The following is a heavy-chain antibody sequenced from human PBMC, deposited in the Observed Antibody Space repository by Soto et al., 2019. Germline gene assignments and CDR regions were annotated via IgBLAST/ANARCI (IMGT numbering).Heavy chain of an antibody. CDR1: KFTFS. CDR3: AKWDSNSWYDY. D-gene: IGHD6-13*01. Sequence: GGSLRLSCAASKFTFSNWVRQAPGKGLEWVSYISSSSSTIYYADSVKGRFTISRDNSKNTLYLQINSLRADDTAAYYCAKWDSNSWYDYGGQGPLATV. CDR2: ISSSSSTI. V-gene: IGHV3-48*01. J-gene: IGHJ4*02.